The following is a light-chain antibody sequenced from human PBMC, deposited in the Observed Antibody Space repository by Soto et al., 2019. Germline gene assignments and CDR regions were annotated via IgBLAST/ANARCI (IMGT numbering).Light chain of an antibody. CDR3: QQSYSMPYT. V-gene: IGKV1-39*01. J-gene: IGKJ2*01. CDR2: AAS. CDR1: QSISNS. Sequence: DIQMTQPPSSLSASVGDRVTITCRASQSISNSLNWYQQRPGRAPRLLIYAASNLRSGVPSRFSGSGSGTDLTLTISSLQPEDFATYYCQQSYSMPYTFGQGTKLEVK.